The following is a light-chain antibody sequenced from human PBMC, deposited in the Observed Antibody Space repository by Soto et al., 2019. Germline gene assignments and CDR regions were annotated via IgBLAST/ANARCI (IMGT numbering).Light chain of an antibody. CDR2: DAS. CDR3: QQYDNLPIT. CDR1: QSVLYSSNNKNY. J-gene: IGKJ5*01. V-gene: IGKV4-1*01. Sequence: IVMTQSPDSLAVSLGERATINCKSSQSVLYSSNNKNYLAWYQQKPGKAPKLLIYDASNLETGVPSRFSGSGSGTDFTFTISSLQPEDIATYYCQQYDNLPITFGQGTRLEIK.